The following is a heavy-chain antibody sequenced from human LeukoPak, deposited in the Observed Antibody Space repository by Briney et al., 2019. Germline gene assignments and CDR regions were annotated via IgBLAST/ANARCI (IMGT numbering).Heavy chain of an antibody. Sequence: PGGSLRLSCAASGFTFDDYGMSWVRQAPGKGLEWVSGINWNGGSTGYADSVKGRFTISRDNAKNSLYLEMNGLRAEDTALYYCAKDAAIRKLYYYYYMDVWGKGTTVTISS. V-gene: IGHV3-20*04. CDR2: INWNGGST. CDR1: GFTFDDYG. CDR3: AKDAAIRKLYYYYYMDV. J-gene: IGHJ6*03.